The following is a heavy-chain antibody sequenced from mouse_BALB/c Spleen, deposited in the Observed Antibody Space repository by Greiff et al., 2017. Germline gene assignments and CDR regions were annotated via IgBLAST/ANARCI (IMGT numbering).Heavy chain of an antibody. CDR1: GFDFSRYW. CDR2: INPDSSTI. CDR3: ERLGYYGAMEY. V-gene: IGHV4-1*02. D-gene: IGHD1-1*01. Sequence: EVKLQESGGGLVQPGRSLKLSCAASGFDFSRYWMRWVRQAPGKGLEWIGEINPDSSTINYTPSLKDKFIISRDNAKNTLYLQMRKVRSEDTALYYCERLGYYGAMEYWGQGTSVTVSS. J-gene: IGHJ4*01.